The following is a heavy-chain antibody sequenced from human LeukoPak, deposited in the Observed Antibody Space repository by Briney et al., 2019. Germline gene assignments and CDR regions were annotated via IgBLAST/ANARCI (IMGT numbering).Heavy chain of an antibody. J-gene: IGHJ3*02. CDR1: GFTFSSYG. V-gene: IGHV3-48*01. D-gene: IGHD3-10*01. CDR3: ARDERELGAFDI. CDR2: ISSSSSII. Sequence: PGGSLRLSCAVSGFTFSSYGMNWVRQAPGKGLEWVSYISSSSSIIYYADSVKGRFTISRDNAKNSLYLQMNSLRAEDTAVYYCARDERELGAFDIWGQGTMVTVSS.